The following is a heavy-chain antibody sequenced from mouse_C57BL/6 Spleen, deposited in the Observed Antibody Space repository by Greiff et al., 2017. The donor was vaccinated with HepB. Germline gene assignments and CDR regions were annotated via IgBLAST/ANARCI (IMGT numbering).Heavy chain of an antibody. CDR1: GFTFSDAW. D-gene: IGHD1-1*01. Sequence: EVQLVESGGGLVQPGGSMKLSCAASGFTFSDAWMDWVRQSPEKGLEWVAEIRNKANNHATYYAESVKGRFTISRDDSKSSVYLQMNSLRAEDTGIYYCTRTTTVVALDWYFDVWGTGTTVTVSS. CDR3: TRTTTVVALDWYFDV. J-gene: IGHJ1*03. CDR2: IRNKANNHAT. V-gene: IGHV6-6*01.